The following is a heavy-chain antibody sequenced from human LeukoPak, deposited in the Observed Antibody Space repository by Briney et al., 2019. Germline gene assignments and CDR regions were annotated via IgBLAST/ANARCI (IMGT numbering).Heavy chain of an antibody. CDR1: GYTFTSYG. V-gene: IGHV1-18*01. J-gene: IGHJ4*02. D-gene: IGHD3-3*01. Sequence: ASVKVSCKASGYTFTSYGISWVRQAPGQGVEWMGWISAYNGNTNYAQKLQGRVTMTTDTSTSTAYMELRSLRSDDTGVYYCARTPYDFWSGYMGGYFDYWGQGTLVTVSS. CDR3: ARTPYDFWSGYMGGYFDY. CDR2: ISAYNGNT.